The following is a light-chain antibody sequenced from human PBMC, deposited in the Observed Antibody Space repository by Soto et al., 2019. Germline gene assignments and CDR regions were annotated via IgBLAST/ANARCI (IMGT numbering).Light chain of an antibody. CDR3: RQSGSLPLP. Sequence: VLPDPPAARSVSAGEGATLSCRANHIVMKDLAWYQQKPGQPPRLLIYATSYKAPGSPGRFSASGAGTDFTLTISRLEPEDFAVYYCRQSGSLPLPFPQGTKVEIK. V-gene: IGKV3-20*01. CDR1: HIVMKD. CDR2: ATS. J-gene: IGKJ1*01.